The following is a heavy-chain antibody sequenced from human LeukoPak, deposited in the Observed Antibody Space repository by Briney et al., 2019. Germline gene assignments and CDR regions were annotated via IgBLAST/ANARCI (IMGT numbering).Heavy chain of an antibody. CDR3: ARDHPYYYDSSGYYHDY. CDR1: GFTFSSYA. CDR2: ISGSGGST. V-gene: IGHV3-23*01. D-gene: IGHD3-22*01. Sequence: GGSLRLSCAASGFTFSSYAMSWVRQAPGKGLEWVSGISGSGGSTYYADSVKGRFTISRENSKNTLYLQMNSLRAEDTAVYYCARDHPYYYDSSGYYHDYWGQGTLVTVSS. J-gene: IGHJ4*02.